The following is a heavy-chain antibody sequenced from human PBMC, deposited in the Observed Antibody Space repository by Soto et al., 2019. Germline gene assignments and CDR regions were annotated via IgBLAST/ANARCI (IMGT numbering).Heavy chain of an antibody. J-gene: IGHJ4*02. Sequence: SETVSLTCTVSGDSVSSSYWSWIRQPAGKAPEWIGQISTGGSTNYNPSLRSRVTMSLDTSKNQFSLRLSPATAADTAVYYCARDRGGGSYRYFDYWGQGTLVTVSS. V-gene: IGHV4-4*07. CDR3: ARDRGGGSYRYFDY. D-gene: IGHD1-26*01. CDR1: GDSVSSSY. CDR2: ISTGGST.